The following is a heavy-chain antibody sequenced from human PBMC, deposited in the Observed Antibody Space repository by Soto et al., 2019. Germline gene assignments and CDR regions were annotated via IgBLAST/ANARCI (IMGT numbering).Heavy chain of an antibody. CDR1: GGSISSYY. CDR3: ARNDIVATTNYFDY. V-gene: IGHV4-59*01. CDR2: IYYSGST. D-gene: IGHD5-12*01. J-gene: IGHJ4*02. Sequence: SETLSLTCTVSGGSISSYYWSWIRQPPGKGLEWIRYIYYSGSTNYNPSLKSRVTISVDTSKNQFSLKLSSVTAADTAVYYCARNDIVATTNYFDYWGQGTLVTVSS.